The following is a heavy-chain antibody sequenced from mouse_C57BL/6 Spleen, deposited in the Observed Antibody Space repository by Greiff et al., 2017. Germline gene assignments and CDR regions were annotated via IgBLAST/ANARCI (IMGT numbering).Heavy chain of an antibody. D-gene: IGHD2-3*01. J-gene: IGHJ3*01. CDR2: IHPNSGST. Sequence: QVHVKQPGAELVKPGASVKLSCKASGYTFTSYWMHWVKQRPGQGLEWIGMIHPNSGSTNYNEKFKSKATLTVDKSSSTAYMQLSSLTSEDSAVYYCAGDGYLFAYWGQGTLVTVSA. V-gene: IGHV1-64*01. CDR1: GYTFTSYW. CDR3: AGDGYLFAY.